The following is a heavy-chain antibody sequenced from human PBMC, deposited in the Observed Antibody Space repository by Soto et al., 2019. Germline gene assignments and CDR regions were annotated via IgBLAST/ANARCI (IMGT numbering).Heavy chain of an antibody. D-gene: IGHD2-15*01. Sequence: QVQLQESGPGLVKPSQTLSLTCTVSGGSISSGGYYWSWIRQHPGKGLEWIGHIYYSGSTYYNPSLKSRVTISVDTSKNQFSLKLSSVTAADTAVYYCARSQDIVVVVAATAATFDIWGQGTMVTVSS. CDR3: ARSQDIVVVVAATAATFDI. CDR1: GGSISSGGYY. CDR2: IYYSGST. V-gene: IGHV4-31*03. J-gene: IGHJ3*02.